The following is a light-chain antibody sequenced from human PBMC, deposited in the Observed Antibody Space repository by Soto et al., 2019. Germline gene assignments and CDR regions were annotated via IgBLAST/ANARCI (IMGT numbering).Light chain of an antibody. Sequence: EIVMTQSPATLSVSPGERATLSCRASQSVSSNLAWYQQKPGQAPRLLMYGPSTRATGIPARFGGSGSGTEFTLTISSLQSEDFAVYYCQQYNSWPRTSGQGTKVDIK. CDR1: QSVSSN. J-gene: IGKJ1*01. V-gene: IGKV3-15*01. CDR3: QQYNSWPRT. CDR2: GPS.